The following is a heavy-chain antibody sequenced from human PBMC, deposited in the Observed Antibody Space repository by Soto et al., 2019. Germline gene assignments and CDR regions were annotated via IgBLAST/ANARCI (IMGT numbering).Heavy chain of an antibody. CDR2: ISGSGGST. CDR3: AKPKTGTYPYDWFDP. D-gene: IGHD1-7*01. CDR1: GVSCSIYK. Sequence: LKVTSAASGVSCSIYKMNWVRQAPGKGLEWVSAISGSGGSTYYADSVKGRFTISRDNSKNTLYLQMNSLRAEDTAVYYCAKPKTGTYPYDWFDPWGQGTLVTVSS. J-gene: IGHJ5*02. V-gene: IGHV3-23*01.